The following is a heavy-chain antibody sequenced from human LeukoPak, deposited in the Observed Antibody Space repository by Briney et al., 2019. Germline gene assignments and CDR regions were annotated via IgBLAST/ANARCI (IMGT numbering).Heavy chain of an antibody. CDR1: GYTFTSYD. V-gene: IGHV1-8*01. CDR3: GRGRGNGRPENYFDY. D-gene: IGHD2-8*01. CDR2: MNPNSANT. Sequence: VASVKVSCKASGYTFTSYDINWVRQATGQGLEWMGWMNPNSANTGYAQKFQGRVTMTRNTSISTAYMELSSLRSEDTAVYYCGRGRGNGRPENYFDYWGQGTLVTVSS. J-gene: IGHJ4*02.